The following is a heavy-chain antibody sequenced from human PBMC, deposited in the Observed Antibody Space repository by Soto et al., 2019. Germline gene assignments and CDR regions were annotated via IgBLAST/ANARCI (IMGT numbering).Heavy chain of an antibody. J-gene: IGHJ5*02. V-gene: IGHV5-10-1*01. CDR2: IDPSDSYT. D-gene: IGHD6-13*01. CDR1: GYSFTSYW. CDR3: GRNGNHRTSWSLVDP. Sequence: PGESLTISCKGSGYSFTSYWISWVRQMPGKGLEWMGRIDPSDSYTNYSPSFQGHVTISADKSISTAYLQWSSLKASDTAMNYCGRNGNHRTSWSLVDPWGQGTLVTVSS.